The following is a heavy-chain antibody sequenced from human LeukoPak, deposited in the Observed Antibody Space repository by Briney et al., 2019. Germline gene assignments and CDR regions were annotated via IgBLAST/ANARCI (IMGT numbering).Heavy chain of an antibody. V-gene: IGHV1-18*01. J-gene: IGHJ4*02. CDR2: ISAYNGNT. CDR1: GYTFTGYG. CDR3: ARGEEYYDSSGYYGH. D-gene: IGHD3-22*01. Sequence: ASVKVSCKASGYTFTGYGISWVRQAPGQGLEWMGWISAYNGNTNYAQKLQGRVTMTTDTSTSTAYMELRSLRSDDTAVYYCARGEEYYDSSGYYGHWGQGTLVTVSS.